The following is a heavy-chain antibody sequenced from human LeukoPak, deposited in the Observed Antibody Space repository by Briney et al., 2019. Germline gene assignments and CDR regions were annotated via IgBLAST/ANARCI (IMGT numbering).Heavy chain of an antibody. Sequence: PSGTLSLTCAVYGGSFSGYYWSWIRQPPGKGLEWIGSIYDTGSTFYNPSLKSRVIISVDTSKNQFSLKLSSVTAADTAVYYCQSRFLEWLLDYWGQGTLVTVSS. D-gene: IGHD3-3*01. CDR3: QSRFLEWLLDY. CDR2: IYDTGST. J-gene: IGHJ4*02. V-gene: IGHV4-34*01. CDR1: GGSFSGYY.